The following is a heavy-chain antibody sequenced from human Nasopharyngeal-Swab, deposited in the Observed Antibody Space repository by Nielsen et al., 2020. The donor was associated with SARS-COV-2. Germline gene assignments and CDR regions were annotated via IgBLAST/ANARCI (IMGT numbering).Heavy chain of an antibody. J-gene: IGHJ6*02. V-gene: IGHV3-48*03. CDR2: ISSSGSTI. CDR1: GFTFSSYE. Sequence: GGSLRLSCAASGFTFSSYEMNWVRQAPGKGLEWVSYISSSGSTIYYADSVKGRFTISRDNAKNSLYLQMNSLRAEDTAVYYCARGGMVRGVIITYYYYGMDVWGQGTTVTVS. D-gene: IGHD3-10*01. CDR3: ARGGMVRGVIITYYYYGMDV.